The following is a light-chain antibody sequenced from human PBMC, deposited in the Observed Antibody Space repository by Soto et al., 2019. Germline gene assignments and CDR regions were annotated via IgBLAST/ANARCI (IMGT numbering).Light chain of an antibody. J-gene: IGLJ3*02. V-gene: IGLV4-60*02. Sequence: QPVLTQSSSASASLGSSVTLTCTLSSGHSSYIIAWHQQQPGKAPRYLMKLEGSGSYNKGSGVPDRFSGSSSGADRYLTISNLQFEDEADYYCETWDSYLPWVFGGGTKLTVL. CDR1: SGHSSYI. CDR3: ETWDSYLPWV. CDR2: LEGSGSY.